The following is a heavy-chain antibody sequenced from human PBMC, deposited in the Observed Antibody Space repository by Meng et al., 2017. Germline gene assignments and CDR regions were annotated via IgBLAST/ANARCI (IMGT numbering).Heavy chain of an antibody. J-gene: IGHJ4*02. CDR1: GYTLTSYA. CDR2: IDTKTGNP. Sequence: QVQLGQSGFELRKPGASVKVSCKASGYTLTSYAINWLRQAPGQGLQWMGWIDTKTGNPTYVPGFTGRLVFSLDTSVSTAYLQISGLKADDTAVYYCTRDGYSDCSRTSCFDSWGQGTLVTVSS. CDR3: TRDGYSDCSRTSCFDS. D-gene: IGHD2-2*01. V-gene: IGHV7-4-1*02.